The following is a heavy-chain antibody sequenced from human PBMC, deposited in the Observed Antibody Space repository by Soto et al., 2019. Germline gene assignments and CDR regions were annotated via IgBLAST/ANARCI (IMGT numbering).Heavy chain of an antibody. Sequence: QVQLVESGGGVVQPGRSLRLSCAASGFTFSSYGMHWVRQAPGKGLEWVALISYDGSNKYYADSVKGRFTISRDNSKNTLYLQMNSMRAEDTAVYYCAKAISWVEGRHYYGMDVWGQGTTFTVSS. J-gene: IGHJ6*02. D-gene: IGHD1-26*01. CDR2: ISYDGSNK. CDR3: AKAISWVEGRHYYGMDV. V-gene: IGHV3-30*18. CDR1: GFTFSSYG.